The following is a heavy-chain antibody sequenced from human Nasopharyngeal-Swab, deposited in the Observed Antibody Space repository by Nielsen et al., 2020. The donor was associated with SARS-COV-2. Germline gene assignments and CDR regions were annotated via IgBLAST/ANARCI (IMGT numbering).Heavy chain of an antibody. J-gene: IGHJ4*02. CDR1: GRSINSDY. V-gene: IGHV4-59*13. CDR2: LHSDGST. D-gene: IGHD2-21*02. Sequence: SETLSLTSNVSGRSINSDYWSWIRQPPGKGLEWLGYLHSDGSTNYNPSRKSRVTMSVDTSKNQFSLRLNSVTAADTAMYYCARYTTDCVSFDHWGQGTLVNVSS. CDR3: ARYTTDCVSFDH.